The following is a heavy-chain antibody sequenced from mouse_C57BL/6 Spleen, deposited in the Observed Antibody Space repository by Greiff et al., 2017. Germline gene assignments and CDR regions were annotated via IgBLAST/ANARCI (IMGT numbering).Heavy chain of an antibody. Sequence: QVQLQQPGAELVKPGASVKLSCKASGYTFTSYWMHWVKQRPGQGLEWIGMIHPNSGSTNYNEKFKSKATLTVDKSSSTAYMQLGSLTSEDSAVYYCASSGAQATWAYWGQGTLVTVSA. CDR3: ASSGAQATWAY. CDR1: GYTFTSYW. D-gene: IGHD3-2*02. CDR2: IHPNSGST. V-gene: IGHV1-64*01. J-gene: IGHJ3*01.